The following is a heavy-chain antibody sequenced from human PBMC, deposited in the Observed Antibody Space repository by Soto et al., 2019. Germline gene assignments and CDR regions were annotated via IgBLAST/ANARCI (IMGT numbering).Heavy chain of an antibody. D-gene: IGHD2-2*01. CDR3: ARVGANQLLGWVDP. V-gene: IGHV4-31*03. CDR1: GGSISSGGYY. CDR2: IYHSGTT. J-gene: IGHJ5*02. Sequence: QVQLQESGPGLVKPSQTLSLTCTVSGGSISSGGYYWSWIRQHPGKGLEWIGYIYHSGTTYYNPSLKTRVTISVDTSKNQFSLKLTSVTAADTPVYYCARVGANQLLGWVDPWGQGTLVTVSS.